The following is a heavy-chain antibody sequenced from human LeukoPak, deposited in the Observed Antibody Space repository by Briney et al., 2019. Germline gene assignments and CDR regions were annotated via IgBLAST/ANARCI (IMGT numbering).Heavy chain of an antibody. D-gene: IGHD3-22*01. V-gene: IGHV2-70*11. Sequence: SGPALVKPTQTLTLTCTFSGFSLNTRGMCVSWLRQPPGKPLEWLARIDWDDYEYFTTSLQTGPSISQDTSKNQVVLTMPKMDPVDTATYYCARTQDLYDSSGYYDYWGQGILVTVSS. J-gene: IGHJ4*02. CDR1: GFSLNTRGMC. CDR3: ARTQDLYDSSGYYDY. CDR2: IDWDDYE.